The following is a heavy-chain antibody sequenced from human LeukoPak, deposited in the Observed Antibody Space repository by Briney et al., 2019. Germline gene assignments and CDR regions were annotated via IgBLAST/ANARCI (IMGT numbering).Heavy chain of an antibody. D-gene: IGHD5-18*01. CDR2: IYTSGST. CDR1: GGSISSYY. CDR3: ARGGSGYSYGYYYYYYMDV. V-gene: IGHV4-4*07. J-gene: IGHJ6*03. Sequence: SETLSLTCTVSGGSISSYYWSWIRQPAGKGLEWIGRIYTSGSTNYNPSLKSRVTMSVDTSKNQFSLKLSSVTAADTAVYYCARGGSGYSYGYYYYYYMDVWGKGTTVTVSS.